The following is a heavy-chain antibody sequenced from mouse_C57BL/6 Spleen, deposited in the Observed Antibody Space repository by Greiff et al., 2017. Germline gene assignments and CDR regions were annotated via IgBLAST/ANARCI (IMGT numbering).Heavy chain of an antibody. J-gene: IGHJ4*01. CDR3: GRAWDDAIDC. CDR2: INPNNGGT. V-gene: IGHV1-18*01. D-gene: IGHD4-1*01. Sequence: EVQLQQSGPELVKPGASVKIPCKASGYTFTDYNMDWVKQSHGKSLEWIGDINPNNGGTIYNQKFKGKATLTVDKSSSTAYMGLRSLTSAVSAFYYCGRAWDDAIDCWGEGTPVTVSS. CDR1: GYTFTDYN.